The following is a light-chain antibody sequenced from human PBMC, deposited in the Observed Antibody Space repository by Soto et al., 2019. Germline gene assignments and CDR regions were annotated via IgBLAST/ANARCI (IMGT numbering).Light chain of an antibody. V-gene: IGKV3-20*01. CDR2: SAS. J-gene: IGKJ4*01. CDR1: QTFSSSA. CDR3: QRYGRLQSVT. Sequence: VLTQSPGTLSLSPGERAALSCRASQTFSSSALAWYQHKPGQPPKLIVYSASRRATGIPDRFSARRSGTDFMIANSRLVNEHFGRYYGQRYGRLQSVTFGGGTPVHIK.